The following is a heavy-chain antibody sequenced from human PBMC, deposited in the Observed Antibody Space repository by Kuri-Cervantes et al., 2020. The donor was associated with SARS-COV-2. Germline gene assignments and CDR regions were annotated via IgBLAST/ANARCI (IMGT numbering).Heavy chain of an antibody. D-gene: IGHD2-2*01. J-gene: IGHJ3*02. Sequence: GGSLRLSCVGSGFTLSSYAMHWVRQAPGKGLEWVAVISYDGSNKYYADSVKGRFTISRDNSKNTLYLQMNSLRAEDTAVYYCARGPPEYQLLNTAFDIWGQGTMVTVSS. CDR1: GFTLSSYA. V-gene: IGHV3-30-3*01. CDR2: ISYDGSNK. CDR3: ARGPPEYQLLNTAFDI.